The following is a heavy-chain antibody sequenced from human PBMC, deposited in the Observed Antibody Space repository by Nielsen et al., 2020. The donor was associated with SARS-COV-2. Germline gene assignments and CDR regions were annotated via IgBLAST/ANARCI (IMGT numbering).Heavy chain of an antibody. CDR1: GFSFTHYY. Sequence: ASVKVSCKASGFSFTHYYFHWVRQAPGQGPEWLGIIDPGAGSTNYAQKFQGRVTMTRDTSTTTVYMDLSSLTSEDTAVYYCASDSPRLAQALDLWRQGTLFTVSA. D-gene: IGHD6-19*01. CDR3: ASDSPRLAQALDL. CDR2: IDPGAGST. V-gene: IGHV1-46*01. J-gene: IGHJ5*02.